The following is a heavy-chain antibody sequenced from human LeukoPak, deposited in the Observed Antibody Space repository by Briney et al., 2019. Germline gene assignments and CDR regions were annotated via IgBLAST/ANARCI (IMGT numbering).Heavy chain of an antibody. J-gene: IGHJ4*02. CDR1: GDSVSSNSAA. CDR2: TYYRSKWYN. D-gene: IGHD3-3*01. CDR3: AREDVYDLWRGDKFDY. V-gene: IGHV6-1*01. Sequence: SQTLSLTCAISGDSVSSNSAAWNWIRQSPSRGLEWLGRTYYRSKWYNDYAVSVKSRITINPDTSKNQFSLQLDSVTPEDTAVYYCAREDVYDLWRGDKFDYWGQGTLVTVSS.